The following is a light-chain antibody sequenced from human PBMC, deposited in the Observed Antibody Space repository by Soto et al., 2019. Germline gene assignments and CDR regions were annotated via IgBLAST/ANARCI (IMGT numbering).Light chain of an antibody. Sequence: QSVLTQPPSASGTPGQRVIISWSGSSSNVGSNYVYWYQHLPGTAPKLLIYRINQRPSGVPDRISGSKSGTSASLAISGLRSEDEADYYCAAWDDSLSGVVFGGGTKLTVL. CDR2: RIN. V-gene: IGLV1-47*01. J-gene: IGLJ2*01. CDR1: SSNVGSNY. CDR3: AAWDDSLSGVV.